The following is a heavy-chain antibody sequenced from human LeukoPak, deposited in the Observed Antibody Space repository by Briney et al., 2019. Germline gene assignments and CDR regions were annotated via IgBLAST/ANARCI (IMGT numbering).Heavy chain of an antibody. CDR1: GFTVSSNY. Sequence: GGSLRLSCAASGFTVSSNYMSWVRQAPGKGLEWVSVIYSGGRTHYADSVKGRFTISRDNSKNTLYLQMNSLRAEDTAMYYCASEGGYPNYFDSWGQGTLVTVSS. J-gene: IGHJ4*02. CDR3: ASEGGYPNYFDS. CDR2: IYSGGRT. D-gene: IGHD5-18*01. V-gene: IGHV3-66*01.